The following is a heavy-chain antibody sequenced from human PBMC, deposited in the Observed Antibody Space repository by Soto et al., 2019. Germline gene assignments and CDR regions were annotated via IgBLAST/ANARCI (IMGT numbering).Heavy chain of an antibody. V-gene: IGHV3-7*01. D-gene: IGHD3-10*01. J-gene: IGHJ4*02. Sequence: GGSLRLSCAASGFTFSSYWMSWVRQAPGKGLEWVANIKQDGSEKYYVDSVKGRFTISRDNAKNSLYLQMNSLRAEDTAVYYCARGYYGSGSYYKRWGQGTLVTVSS. CDR1: GFTFSSYW. CDR2: IKQDGSEK. CDR3: ARGYYGSGSYYKR.